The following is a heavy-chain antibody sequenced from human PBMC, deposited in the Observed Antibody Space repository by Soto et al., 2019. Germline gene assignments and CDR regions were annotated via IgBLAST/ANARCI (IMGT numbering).Heavy chain of an antibody. D-gene: IGHD2-2*02. CDR2: IYYSGST. CDR3: ARQYCSSTSCYKYYYYYYGMDV. V-gene: IGHV4-61*01. Sequence: SETLSLTCTVSGGSVSSGSYFWSWIRQPPGKGLEWIGYIYYSGSTYYNPSLKSRVTISVDTSKNQFSLKLSSVTAADTAVYYCARQYCSSTSCYKYYYYYYGMDVWGQGTTVTVSS. J-gene: IGHJ6*02. CDR1: GGSVSSGSYF.